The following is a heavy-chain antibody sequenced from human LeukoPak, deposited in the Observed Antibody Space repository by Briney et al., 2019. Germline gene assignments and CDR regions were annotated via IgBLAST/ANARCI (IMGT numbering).Heavy chain of an antibody. Sequence: ASVKVSCKASGYTFTEYYIHWVRQAPGQGFEWMGWINPNRGGTKYSQKSQGRVTMTRDTSTKIAYMELSRLRSDDTAVYYCARVVVPSAMRADQWGQGTLVAVSS. CDR3: ARVVVPSAMRADQ. D-gene: IGHD2-2*01. J-gene: IGHJ4*02. CDR1: GYTFTEYY. CDR2: INPNRGGT. V-gene: IGHV1-2*02.